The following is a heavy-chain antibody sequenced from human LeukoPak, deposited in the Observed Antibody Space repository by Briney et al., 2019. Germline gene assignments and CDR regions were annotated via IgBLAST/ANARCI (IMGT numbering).Heavy chain of an antibody. V-gene: IGHV3-48*01. Sequence: GGSLRLSCTASGFTLSSYEMSWIRQAPGKGLEWVSYISSSSSTIYYADSVKGRFTISRDNAKNSLYLQMNSLRAEDTAVYYCARAMVRGVPSYWGQGTLVTVSS. CDR1: GFTLSSYE. CDR3: ARAMVRGVPSY. D-gene: IGHD3-10*01. J-gene: IGHJ4*02. CDR2: ISSSSSTI.